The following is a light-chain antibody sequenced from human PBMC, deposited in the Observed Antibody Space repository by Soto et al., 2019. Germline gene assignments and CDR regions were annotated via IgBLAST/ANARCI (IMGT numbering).Light chain of an antibody. J-gene: IGKJ3*01. CDR2: KAS. CDR3: QQYNSYPFT. CDR1: QSISSW. Sequence: DIQMTQSPSTLSASVGDRVTITCRASQSISSWLAWYQQKPGKAPKLLIYKASSLESGVPSRFSGSGSGSEFPLTISSLQPDDFATYYCQQYNSYPFTFGPGTTVDIK. V-gene: IGKV1-5*03.